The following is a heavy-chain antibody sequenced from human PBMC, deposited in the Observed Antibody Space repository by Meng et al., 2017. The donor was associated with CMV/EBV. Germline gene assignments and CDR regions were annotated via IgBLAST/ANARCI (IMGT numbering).Heavy chain of an antibody. Sequence: GESLKISCAASGFTFSSYWMSWVRQAPGKGLEWVGRIKSKTDGGTTDYAAPVKGRFTISRDDSKNTLYLQMNSLKTEDTAVYYCTTLYYYDSSGLNYWGQGTLVTVSS. D-gene: IGHD3-22*01. CDR1: GFTFSSYW. J-gene: IGHJ4*02. V-gene: IGHV3-15*01. CDR2: IKSKTDGGTT. CDR3: TTLYYYDSSGLNY.